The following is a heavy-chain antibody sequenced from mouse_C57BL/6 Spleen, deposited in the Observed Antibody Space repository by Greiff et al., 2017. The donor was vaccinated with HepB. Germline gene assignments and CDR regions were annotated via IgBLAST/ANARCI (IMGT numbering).Heavy chain of an antibody. V-gene: IGHV5-16*01. CDR2: INYDGSST. D-gene: IGHD1-1*01. J-gene: IGHJ4*01. Sequence: EVKLVESEGGLVQPGSSMKLSCTASGFTFSDYYMAWVRQVPEKGLEWVANINYDGSSTYYLDSLKSRFIISRDNAKNILYLQMSSLKSEDTATYYCAREVLRGAMDYWGQGTSVTVSS. CDR1: GFTFSDYY. CDR3: AREVLRGAMDY.